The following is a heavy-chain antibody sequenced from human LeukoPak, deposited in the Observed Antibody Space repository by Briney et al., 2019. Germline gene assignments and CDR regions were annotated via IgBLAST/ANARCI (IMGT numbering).Heavy chain of an antibody. J-gene: IGHJ4*02. CDR2: ISAYNGNT. D-gene: IGHD4-17*01. V-gene: IGHV1-18*01. CDR1: GGTFSNYA. Sequence: ASVKVSCKASGGTFSNYAINWVRHAPGQGLEWMGWISAYNGNTNYAQKLQGRVTMTTDTSTSTAYMELRSLRSDDTAVYYCARDNARAVTTEPFDYWGQGTLDTVSS. CDR3: ARDNARAVTTEPFDY.